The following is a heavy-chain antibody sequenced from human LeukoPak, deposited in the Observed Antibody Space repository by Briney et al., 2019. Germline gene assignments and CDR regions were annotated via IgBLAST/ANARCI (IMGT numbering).Heavy chain of an antibody. D-gene: IGHD2-2*01. J-gene: IGHJ5*02. CDR3: ARGDIVVVPAAMGGGWFDP. Sequence: ASVKVSCKASGGIFSSYAISWVRQAPGQGLEWMGGIIPIFGTANYAQKFQGRVTITTDESTSTAYMELSSLRSEDTAVYYCARGDIVVVPAAMGGGWFDPWGQGTLVTVSS. V-gene: IGHV1-69*05. CDR1: GGIFSSYA. CDR2: IIPIFGTA.